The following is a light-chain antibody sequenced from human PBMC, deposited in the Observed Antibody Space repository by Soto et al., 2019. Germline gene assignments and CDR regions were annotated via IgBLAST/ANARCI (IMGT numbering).Light chain of an antibody. J-gene: IGLJ1*01. V-gene: IGLV2-14*01. CDR2: EVT. CDR1: SSDGDDYKD. Sequence: QSVLTQPASVSGSPGQSITISCTGISSDGDDYKDVSWYQQHPGKAPKLMIYEVTYRPSGVSNRFSGSKSGNTASLTISGLQAEDGADYYCSSYTSTSTVFGTGTKVTVL. CDR3: SSYTSTSTV.